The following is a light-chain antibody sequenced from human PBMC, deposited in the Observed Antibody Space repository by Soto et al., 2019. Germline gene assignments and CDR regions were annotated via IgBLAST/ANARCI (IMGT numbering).Light chain of an antibody. CDR1: QSVSSN. CDR2: GAS. J-gene: IGKJ1*01. CDR3: QQYNNWPSWT. V-gene: IGKV3-15*01. Sequence: EIVMTQSPATLSVSPGERATLSCRASQSVSSNLAWYRQKPGQAPRLLISGASTRATGIPARFSGSGSGTDFTLTISSLQSEDSAVYDCQQYNNWPSWTFGQGTKV.